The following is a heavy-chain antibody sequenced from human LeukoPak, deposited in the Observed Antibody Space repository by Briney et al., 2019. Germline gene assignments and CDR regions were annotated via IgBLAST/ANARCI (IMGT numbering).Heavy chain of an antibody. CDR2: IWYDGSNK. CDR3: ARGNYGSGSNYYYGLDV. V-gene: IGHV3-33*01. Sequence: GGSLRLSCAASGFTFSSYGMHWVRQAPGKWLEWVAAIWYDGSNKYYADSVKGRFTISRDNYKNTLSLQMNSLRAEDTAMYYCARGNYGSGSNYYYGLDVWGQGTTVTVSS. CDR1: GFTFSSYG. J-gene: IGHJ6*02. D-gene: IGHD3-10*01.